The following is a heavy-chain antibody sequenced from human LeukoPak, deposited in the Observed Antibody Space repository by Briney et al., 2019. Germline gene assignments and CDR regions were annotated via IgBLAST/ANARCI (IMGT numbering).Heavy chain of an antibody. D-gene: IGHD3-10*01. V-gene: IGHV4-34*01. J-gene: IGHJ4*02. CDR1: GGPFSGYF. CDR3: ARRYYYNWGSFPFDF. CDR2: IHNSGTT. Sequence: SETLSLTCAVSGGPFSGYFWSWIRQSSGKGLEWIGEIHNSGTTNYNPSLNSRVTISEDTSKNQFYLNLSSVTAADTAVYYCARRYYYNWGSFPFDFWGQGTLVTVSS.